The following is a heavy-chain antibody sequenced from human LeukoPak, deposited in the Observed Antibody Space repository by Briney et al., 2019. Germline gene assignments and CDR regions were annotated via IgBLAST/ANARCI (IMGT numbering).Heavy chain of an antibody. CDR3: ARAHSGFYLDA. J-gene: IGHJ4*02. D-gene: IGHD3-22*01. CDR2: IHPTGST. V-gene: IGHV4-4*07. CDR1: GGSLGTFY. Sequence: SETLSLTCTVSGGSLGTFYWSWIRQSADKGLEYIGRIHPTGSTNYKPSLKRRVTMSIDTSKNQFSMTLQFVTAADTAVYFCARAHSGFYLDAWGQGALVTVSS.